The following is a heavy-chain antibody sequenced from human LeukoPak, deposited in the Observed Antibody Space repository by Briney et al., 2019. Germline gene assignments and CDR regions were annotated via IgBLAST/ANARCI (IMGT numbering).Heavy chain of an antibody. J-gene: IGHJ4*02. V-gene: IGHV3-30*02. CDR2: IRYDGNNR. CDR1: GFTYRTYG. CDR3: ARDKEYYYDSSGYYYERIFDY. D-gene: IGHD3-22*01. Sequence: GGSLRLSCAPSGFTYRTYGMHWVRQAPGKGLEWVSFIRYDGNNRYYGDSVKGRFTISRDNSKNTLYLQMNSLRAEDTAVYYCARDKEYYYDSSGYYYERIFDYWGQGTLVAVSS.